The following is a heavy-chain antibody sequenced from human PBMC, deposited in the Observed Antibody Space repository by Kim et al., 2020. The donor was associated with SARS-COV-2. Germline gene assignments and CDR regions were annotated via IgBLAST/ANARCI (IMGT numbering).Heavy chain of an antibody. CDR2: ISYDGSNK. V-gene: IGHV3-30*18. Sequence: GGSLRLSCAASGFTFSSYGMHWVRQAPGKGLEWVAVISYDGSNKYYADSVKGRFTISRDNSKNTLYLQMNSLRAEDTAVYYCAKDVSWSLDYWSQGTLVTVSS. CDR3: AKDVSWSLDY. J-gene: IGHJ4*02. D-gene: IGHD6-13*01. CDR1: GFTFSSYG.